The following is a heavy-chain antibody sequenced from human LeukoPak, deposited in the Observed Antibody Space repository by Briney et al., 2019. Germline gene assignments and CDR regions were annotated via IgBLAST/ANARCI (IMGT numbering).Heavy chain of an antibody. J-gene: IGHJ4*02. Sequence: GGSLRLSCAASGFTFSSYDMHWVRHGTGKSLEGVSAIGTAGGTYYAGSVKGRFTISRENAKNSLYHQMNSLTAGDTAVYYCARVRSDSNGWYHVLDWGQGTLVTVSS. CDR1: GFTFSSYD. CDR2: IGTAGGT. CDR3: ARVRSDSNGWYHVLD. D-gene: IGHD6-19*01. V-gene: IGHV3-13*01.